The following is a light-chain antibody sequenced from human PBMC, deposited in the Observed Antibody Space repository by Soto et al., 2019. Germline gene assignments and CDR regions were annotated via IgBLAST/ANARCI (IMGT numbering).Light chain of an antibody. Sequence: EVVMTQLPATLSVSPGGRATLSCRASQSVSSNLAWYQQRPGQAPRLLIYGESSRATGIPDRFSGSGSGTEFTLTISRLEPEDFAVYYCQQYGSSGTFGQGTKVDI. CDR3: QQYGSSGT. CDR2: GES. CDR1: QSVSSN. J-gene: IGKJ1*01. V-gene: IGKV3-20*01.